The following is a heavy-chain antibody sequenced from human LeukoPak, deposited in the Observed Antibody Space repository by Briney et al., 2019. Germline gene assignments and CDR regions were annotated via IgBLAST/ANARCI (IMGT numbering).Heavy chain of an antibody. CDR1: GFTFSSYS. V-gene: IGHV3-48*01. J-gene: IGHJ3*02. CDR3: ARSVKQWLVRTTVFAFDI. CDR2: ISSSSSTI. Sequence: GGSLRLSCAASGFTFSSYSMNWVRQAPGKGLEWVSYISSSSSTIYYADSVKGRFTISRDNAKNSLYLQMNSLRAEDTAVYYCARSVKQWLVRTTVFAFDIWGQGTMVTVSS. D-gene: IGHD6-19*01.